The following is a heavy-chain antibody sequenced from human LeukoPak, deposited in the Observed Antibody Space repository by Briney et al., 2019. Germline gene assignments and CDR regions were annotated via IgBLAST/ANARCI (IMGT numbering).Heavy chain of an antibody. CDR2: INPNSGGT. D-gene: IGHD3-10*01. CDR3: ARESPKPITMVRGLPAY. CDR1: GYTFTGYY. Sequence: ASVKVSCKTSGYTFTGYYLHWVRQAPGQGLEWMGWINPNSGGTNYAQKFQGRVTMTRDTSISTAYMELSRLRSDDTAVYYCARESPKPITMVRGLPAYWGQGTLVTVSS. J-gene: IGHJ4*02. V-gene: IGHV1-2*02.